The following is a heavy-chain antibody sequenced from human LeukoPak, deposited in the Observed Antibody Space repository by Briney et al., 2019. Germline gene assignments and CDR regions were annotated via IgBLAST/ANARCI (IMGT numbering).Heavy chain of an antibody. Sequence: GSLRLSCAASGFTFDDYARNWVRQVPGRGLEWVSGINWNGRITEYADSVKDRFTISRQNTKNSLYLYMNNLGGEDTALYFCARGSVQLWLRDTYYYMDVWGKGTTVTVSS. V-gene: IGHV3-20*04. D-gene: IGHD5-18*01. J-gene: IGHJ6*03. CDR2: INWNGRIT. CDR3: ARGSVQLWLRDTYYYMDV. CDR1: GFTFDDYA.